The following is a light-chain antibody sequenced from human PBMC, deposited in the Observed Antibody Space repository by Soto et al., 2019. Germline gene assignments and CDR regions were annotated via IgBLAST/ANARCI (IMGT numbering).Light chain of an antibody. CDR3: SSYAGGNPVG. CDR2: EVT. CDR1: SSDVGGYNY. J-gene: IGLJ2*01. Sequence: QSVLTQPPSASGSPGQSVTISCSGTSSDVGGYNYVSWYQQRPGEAPKLMIYEVTQRPSGVPDRFSGSKSGITASLTVSGLQADDEADYYCSSYAGGNPVGFGGGAKLTVL. V-gene: IGLV2-8*01.